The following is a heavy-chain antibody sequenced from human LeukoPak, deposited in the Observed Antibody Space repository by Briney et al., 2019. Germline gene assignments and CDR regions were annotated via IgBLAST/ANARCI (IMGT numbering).Heavy chain of an antibody. D-gene: IGHD3-10*01. CDR1: GSSLSGLP. Sequence: ASVKVSCKVSGSSLSGLPMHWIRQSPGQGLEWVGGSDPDDGETVYAQRFEGRVTMAEDTSTDTAYLELSSLTSDDTAVYYCATDGGTSSYGIDYWGQGTFVTVSS. CDR3: ATDGGTSSYGIDY. J-gene: IGHJ4*02. V-gene: IGHV1-24*01. CDR2: SDPDDGET.